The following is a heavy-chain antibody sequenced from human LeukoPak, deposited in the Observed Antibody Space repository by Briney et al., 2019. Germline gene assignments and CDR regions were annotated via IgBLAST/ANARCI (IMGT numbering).Heavy chain of an antibody. J-gene: IGHJ5*02. Sequence: PSETLSLTCTVSGDSISTSNSYWGWIRQPPGKGLEWIGSIYYSGNTYYNASLKSRVTISVDTSKNQFSLKLSSVTAADTAVYYCARRYFDYGSWFDPWGQGTLVTVSS. V-gene: IGHV4-39*01. CDR1: GDSISTSNSY. CDR3: ARRYFDYGSWFDP. D-gene: IGHD3-9*01. CDR2: IYYSGNT.